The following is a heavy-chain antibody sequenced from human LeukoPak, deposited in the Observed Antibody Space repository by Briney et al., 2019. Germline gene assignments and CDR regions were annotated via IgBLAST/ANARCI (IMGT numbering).Heavy chain of an antibody. V-gene: IGHV3-30-3*01. J-gene: IGHJ6*02. D-gene: IGHD1-26*01. CDR2: ISYDGSNK. CDR1: GFTFSSYA. CDR3: ARDGAGGSYSVYYYGMDV. Sequence: GGSLRLSCGASGFTFSSYAMHWVRQAPGKGLEWVAVISYDGSNKYYADSVKGRFTISRDNSKNTLYLQMNSLRAEDTAVYYCARDGAGGSYSVYYYGMDVWGQGTTVTVSS.